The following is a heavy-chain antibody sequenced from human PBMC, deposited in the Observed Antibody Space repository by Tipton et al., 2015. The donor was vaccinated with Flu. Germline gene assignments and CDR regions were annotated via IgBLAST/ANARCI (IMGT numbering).Heavy chain of an antibody. Sequence: TLSLTCTVSGGSISTYYCSWIRQSPGKGLEWIGYIYSSGGTNYNPSLKSRVTMSLDTSKNQFSLKLNSVTAADTAVYYCARKYYFDWGPAFDFWGQGALVTVSS. CDR3: ARKYYFDWGPAFDF. D-gene: IGHD3-10*01. CDR2: IYSSGGT. V-gene: IGHV4-59*12. CDR1: GGSISTYY. J-gene: IGHJ4*02.